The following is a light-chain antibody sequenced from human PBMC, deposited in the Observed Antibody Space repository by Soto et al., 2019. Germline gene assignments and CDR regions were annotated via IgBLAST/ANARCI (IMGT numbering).Light chain of an antibody. CDR2: EVI. CDR3: SSYTGSITLL. J-gene: IGLJ2*01. CDR1: SSDVGGYNY. Sequence: QSALTQPASLSGSPGQSITISCTGTSSDVGGYNYVSWYQQHPGKAPKLIIHEVINRPSGISHRFSGSKSGNTASLTISGLQAEDEADYYCSSYTGSITLLFGGGTKLTVL. V-gene: IGLV2-14*01.